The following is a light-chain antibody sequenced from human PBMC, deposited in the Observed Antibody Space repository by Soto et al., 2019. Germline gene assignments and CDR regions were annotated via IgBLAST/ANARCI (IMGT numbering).Light chain of an antibody. CDR2: GAS. CDR3: QQYGSSPGT. CDR1: QSVSSSY. V-gene: IGKV3-20*01. J-gene: IGKJ1*01. Sequence: EIVLTQSSGTLSLSLGERATLSCRASQSVSSSYLAWYQQKPGQAPRLLIYGASSRATGIPDRFSGSGSGTDFTLTISRLEPEDFAVYYCQQYGSSPGTFGQGTKVEIK.